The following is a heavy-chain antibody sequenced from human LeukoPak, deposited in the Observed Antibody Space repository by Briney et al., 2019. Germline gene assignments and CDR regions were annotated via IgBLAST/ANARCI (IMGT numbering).Heavy chain of an antibody. D-gene: IGHD1-26*01. CDR2: INRDGSGK. J-gene: IGHJ4*02. CDR3: ARVEYSGNGDLY. CDR1: GLTFINYW. V-gene: IGHV3-7*01. Sequence: PGGSLRLSCVGSGLTFINYWMTWVRQVPGKGLEWVANINRDGSGKYYLPSVRGRFTISKDDAKDSLYLQMDSLRPEDTAIYYCARVEYSGNGDLYWGQGTLVTVSS.